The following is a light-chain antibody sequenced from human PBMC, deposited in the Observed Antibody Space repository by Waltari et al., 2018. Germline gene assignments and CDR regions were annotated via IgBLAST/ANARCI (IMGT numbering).Light chain of an antibody. CDR2: GAS. V-gene: IGKV3-20*01. CDR3: QHYVRLPVS. CDR1: QSVRRS. J-gene: IGKJ1*01. Sequence: EIVLTQSPGTLSLSQGERATLSSRASQSVRRSLVWSHKKPGQAPRLLIYGASSRATGVPDRFSGSGSGTDFSLTISRLEPEDFAVYYCQHYVRLPVSFGQGTKVEIK.